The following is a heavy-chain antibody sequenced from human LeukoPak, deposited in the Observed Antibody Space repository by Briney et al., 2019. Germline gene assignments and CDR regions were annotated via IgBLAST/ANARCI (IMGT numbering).Heavy chain of an antibody. CDR2: IYYSGST. Sequence: SQTLSLTCTVSGGSISSGDYYWSWIRQLPGKGLEWIGYIYYSGSTYYNPSLKSRVTISVDTSKNQFSLKLSSVTAADTAVYYCARQGRRYGSGSYYRTWGQGTLVTVSS. J-gene: IGHJ5*02. D-gene: IGHD3-10*01. CDR1: GGSISSGDYY. V-gene: IGHV4-30-4*01. CDR3: ARQGRRYGSGSYYRT.